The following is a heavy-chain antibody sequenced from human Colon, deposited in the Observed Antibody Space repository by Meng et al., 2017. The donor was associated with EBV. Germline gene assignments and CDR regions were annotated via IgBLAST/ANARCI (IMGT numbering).Heavy chain of an antibody. CDR3: ARRRYYYGSGSYHSYYFDY. CDR2: IYYNGST. CDR1: GGSSSMSSYY. Sequence: LPPPESGPGLVKPSETLSLTCTVSGGSSSMSSYYLGWIRQPPGKGLEWIGSIYYNGSTYYNPSLKSRVTISLDTSKNQFSLKLNSVTAADTAVYYCARRRYYYGSGSYHSYYFDYWGQGALVTVSS. D-gene: IGHD3-10*01. V-gene: IGHV4-39*01. J-gene: IGHJ4*02.